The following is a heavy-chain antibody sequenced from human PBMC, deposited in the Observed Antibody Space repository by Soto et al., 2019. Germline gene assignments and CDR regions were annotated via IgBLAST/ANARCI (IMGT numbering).Heavy chain of an antibody. CDR1: GGSISSGGYY. Sequence: QVQLQESGPGLVKPSQTLSLTCTVSGGSISSGGYYWSWIRQHPGKGLEWIGYIYYSGSTYYNPSLKSRVTLSVDASKNQFSLKLSSVTAADTAVYYCATYGSGTYKPTTFDYWGQGTLVTVSS. CDR3: ATYGSGTYKPTTFDY. J-gene: IGHJ4*02. V-gene: IGHV4-31*03. CDR2: IYYSGST. D-gene: IGHD3-10*01.